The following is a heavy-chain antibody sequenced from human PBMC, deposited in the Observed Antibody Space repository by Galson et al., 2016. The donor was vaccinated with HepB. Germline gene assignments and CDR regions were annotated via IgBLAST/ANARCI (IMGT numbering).Heavy chain of an antibody. V-gene: IGHV3-21*01. J-gene: IGHJ4*02. CDR2: ISLSSSYI. CDR3: VRDKEDSSGYFGY. Sequence: SLRLSCTASGFTFSKYSMNWVRQAPGMRLEWVSSISLSSSYIYYADSVQGRFTISRDNAKHSLYLQMNSLRAEDTAVYYCVRDKEDSSGYFGYWGQGTRVTVSS. D-gene: IGHD3-22*01. CDR1: GFTFSKYS.